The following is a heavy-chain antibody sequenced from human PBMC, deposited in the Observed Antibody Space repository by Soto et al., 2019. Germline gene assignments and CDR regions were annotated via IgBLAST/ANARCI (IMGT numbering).Heavy chain of an antibody. CDR2: IYHSGST. V-gene: IGHV4-30-2*01. CDR3: ASSGSYNKPFDY. Sequence: SETLSLTCAVSGGSISSGGYSWSWIRQPPGKGLEWIGYIYHSGSTYYNPSLKSRVTISVDRSKNQFSLKLSSVTAADTAVYYCASSGSYNKPFDYWGQGTLVTVSS. J-gene: IGHJ4*02. D-gene: IGHD3-10*01. CDR1: GGSISSGGYS.